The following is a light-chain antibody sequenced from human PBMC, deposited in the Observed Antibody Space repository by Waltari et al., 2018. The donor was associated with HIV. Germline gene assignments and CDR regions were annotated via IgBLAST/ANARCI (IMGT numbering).Light chain of an antibody. CDR2: QDT. Sequence: SYDLTQPPSVSVSPGQPANITCSGDKLGDKYACWYQRKPGQSPVLVIYQDTKRPSGIPERFSGSNSGNTASLTISGTQAMEEADYYCQAWDSSTCVFGGGTKLTVL. CDR3: QAWDSSTCV. CDR1: KLGDKY. J-gene: IGLJ2*01. V-gene: IGLV3-1*01.